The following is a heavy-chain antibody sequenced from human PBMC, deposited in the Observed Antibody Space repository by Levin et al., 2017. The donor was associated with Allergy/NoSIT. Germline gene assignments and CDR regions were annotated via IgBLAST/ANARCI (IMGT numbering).Heavy chain of an antibody. V-gene: IGHV3-30*04. CDR2: ISYDGSNK. CDR3: ARDPDGSGGSCYSWGETWFDP. CDR1: GFTFSSYA. J-gene: IGHJ5*02. Sequence: GGSLRLSCAASGFTFSSYAMHWVRQAPGKGLEWVAVISYDGSNKYYADSVKGRFTISRDKSKNTLYLQMNSLRAADTAVYYCARDPDGSGGSCYSWGETWFDPWGQGTLVTVSS. D-gene: IGHD2-15*01.